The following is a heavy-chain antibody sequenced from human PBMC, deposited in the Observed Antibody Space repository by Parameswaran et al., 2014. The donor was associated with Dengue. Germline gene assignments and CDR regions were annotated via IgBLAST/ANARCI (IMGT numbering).Heavy chain of an antibody. Sequence: VRQAPGKGLEWVSVIYSGGSTYYADSVKGRFTISRDNSKNTLYLQMNSLRAEDTAVYYCARDLRGQQLMGDVWGQGTTVTVSS. V-gene: IGHV3-66*01. D-gene: IGHD2-8*01. J-gene: IGHJ6*02. CDR2: IYSGGST. CDR3: ARDLRGQQLMGDV.